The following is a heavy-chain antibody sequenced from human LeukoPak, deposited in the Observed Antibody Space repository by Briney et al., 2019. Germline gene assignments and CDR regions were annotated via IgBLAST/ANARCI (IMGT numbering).Heavy chain of an antibody. CDR2: SNAGNGNT. CDR1: GYTFTSYA. Sequence: ASVKVSCKASGYTFTSYAMHWVRQAPGQRLEWMGWSNAGNGNTKYSQEFQGRVTITRDTSASTAYMELSSLRAEDTAVYYCARGYYGSGSYSGTNFDYWGQGTLVTVSS. CDR3: ARGYYGSGSYSGTNFDY. J-gene: IGHJ4*02. V-gene: IGHV1-3*02. D-gene: IGHD3-10*01.